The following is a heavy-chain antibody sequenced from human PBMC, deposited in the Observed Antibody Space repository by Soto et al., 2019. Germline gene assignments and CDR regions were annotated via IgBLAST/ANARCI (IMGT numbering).Heavy chain of an antibody. J-gene: IGHJ4*02. CDR1: GGSISSYY. Sequence: QVQLQESGPGLVKPSETLSLTCTVSGGSISSYYWSWIRQPPGKGLEWIGYIYYRGSTNYNPSLKSRVTISVDTSKNQFSLKLSSVTAADTAVYYCARHGVVVAPFDYWGQGTLVTVSS. V-gene: IGHV4-59*08. CDR3: ARHGVVVAPFDY. D-gene: IGHD2-21*01. CDR2: IYYRGST.